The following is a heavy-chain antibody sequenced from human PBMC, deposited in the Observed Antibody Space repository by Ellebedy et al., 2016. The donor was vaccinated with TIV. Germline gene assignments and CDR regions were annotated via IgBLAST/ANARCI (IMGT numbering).Heavy chain of an antibody. Sequence: GESLKISXAASGFTFSTYWMNWVRQAPGKGLEWVANIKKDGSEKYYVGSVKGRFTISRDNAKNSLYLQMNSLTVEDTAVYYCARADHATSGSRPFDVWGQGTMVTVSS. J-gene: IGHJ3*01. CDR3: ARADHATSGSRPFDV. V-gene: IGHV3-7*03. CDR1: GFTFSTYW. D-gene: IGHD3-10*01. CDR2: IKKDGSEK.